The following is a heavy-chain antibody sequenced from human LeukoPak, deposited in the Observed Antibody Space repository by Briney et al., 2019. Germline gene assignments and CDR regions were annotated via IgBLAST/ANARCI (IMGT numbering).Heavy chain of an antibody. CDR1: GFTFSSYG. CDR2: IRYDGSNK. J-gene: IGHJ6*02. D-gene: IGHD4-23*01. Sequence: GGSLRLSCAASGFTFSSYGMHWVRQTPGKGLEWVAFIRYDGSNKYYADSVKGRFTISRDNSKNTLYLQMNSLRSEDTAVYYCARGGGVATPYLDVWGQGTTVTVSS. CDR3: ARGGGVATPYLDV. V-gene: IGHV3-30*02.